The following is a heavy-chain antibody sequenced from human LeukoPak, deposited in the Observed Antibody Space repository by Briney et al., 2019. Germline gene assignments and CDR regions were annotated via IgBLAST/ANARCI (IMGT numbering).Heavy chain of an antibody. CDR3: AKDRSIGTYYTFDS. CDR2: ISPSRGIT. J-gene: IGHJ4*02. V-gene: IGHV3-23*01. Sequence: GGSLRLSCAASGFTFSSYEMNWVRQAPGKGLEWVSGISPSRGITYYTDSDKGRFTISSDNSKNTLYLQMSSLTAKDTAVYYCAKDRSIGTYYTFDSWGQGTLVTVSS. D-gene: IGHD1-26*01. CDR1: GFTFSSYE.